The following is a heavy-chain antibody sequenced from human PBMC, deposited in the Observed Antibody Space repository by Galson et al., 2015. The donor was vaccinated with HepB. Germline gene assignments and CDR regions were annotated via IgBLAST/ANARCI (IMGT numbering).Heavy chain of an antibody. V-gene: IGHV1-8*01. Sequence: SVKVSCKASGYTFTSYDINWVRQATGQGLEWMGWMNPNSGNTGYAQKFQGRVTMTRNTSISTAYMELSGLRSEDTAVYYCARKDYSNYGYYYYYMDVWGKGTTVTVSS. J-gene: IGHJ6*03. CDR3: ARKDYSNYGYYYYYMDV. CDR1: GYTFTSYD. CDR2: MNPNSGNT. D-gene: IGHD4-11*01.